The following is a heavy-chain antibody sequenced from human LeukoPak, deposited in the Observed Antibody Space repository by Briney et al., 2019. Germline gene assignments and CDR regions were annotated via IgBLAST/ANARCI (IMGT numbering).Heavy chain of an antibody. CDR3: ASGDGMLDY. Sequence: GGSLRLXCAASGFTFSSYEMNWVRQAPGKGLEWVSYISSSGSTIYYADSVKGRFTISRDNAKNSLYLQMNSLRAEDTAVYYCASGDGMLDYWGQGTLVTVSS. J-gene: IGHJ4*02. CDR1: GFTFSSYE. V-gene: IGHV3-48*03. D-gene: IGHD2-8*01. CDR2: ISSSGSTI.